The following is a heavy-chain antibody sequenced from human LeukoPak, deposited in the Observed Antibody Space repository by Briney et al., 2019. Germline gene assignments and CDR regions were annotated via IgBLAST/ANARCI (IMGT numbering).Heavy chain of an antibody. CDR2: TYYRSKWYN. CDR1: GDSVSSNSAA. CDR3: ARGRVTTIANYYYYYIDV. Sequence: SQTLSLTCVISGDSVSSNSAAWTWIRQSPSRGLEWLGRTYYRSKWYNDYEVSVQSRITINPDTSKNQFSLQLNPVTPEDTAVYYCARGRVTTIANYYYYYIDVWGKGTTVTVSS. V-gene: IGHV6-1*01. J-gene: IGHJ6*03. D-gene: IGHD4-17*01.